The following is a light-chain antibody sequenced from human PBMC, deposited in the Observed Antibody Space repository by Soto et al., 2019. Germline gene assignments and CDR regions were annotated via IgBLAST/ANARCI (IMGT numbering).Light chain of an antibody. V-gene: IGKV3-20*01. CDR3: QQSGSSPQT. J-gene: IGKJ2*01. Sequence: EIVLTQSPGTLSLSPGERATLSCRASQSVSSSFLAWYQQKPGQAPRLLIYGASSRATGIPDRFSGSGSGTDFTLTISRLEPEDFAVYYCQQSGSSPQTFGQGTNLEIK. CDR1: QSVSSSF. CDR2: GAS.